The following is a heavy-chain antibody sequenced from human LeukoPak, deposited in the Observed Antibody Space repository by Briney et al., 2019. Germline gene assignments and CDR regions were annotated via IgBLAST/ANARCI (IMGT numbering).Heavy chain of an antibody. CDR1: GYTLTELS. J-gene: IGHJ4*02. V-gene: IGHV1-24*01. CDR3: ARDKGVAMFYFDY. CDR2: FDPEDGET. D-gene: IGHD3-10*02. Sequence: ASVKVSCKVSGYTLTELSMHWVRQAPGKGLEWMGGFDPEDGETIYAQKFQGRVTMTEDTSTSTVYMELSSLRSEDTAVYYCARDKGVAMFYFDYWGQGILVTVSS.